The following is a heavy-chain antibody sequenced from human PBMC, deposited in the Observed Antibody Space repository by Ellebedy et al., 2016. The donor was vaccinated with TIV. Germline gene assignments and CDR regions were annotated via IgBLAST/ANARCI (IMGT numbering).Heavy chain of an antibody. CDR1: GGSISSYY. V-gene: IGHV4-59*01. CDR3: ARDSLGVIPGALEY. Sequence: SETLSLXCTVSGGSISSYYWSWIRQPPGKGLEWIGYIYYSGSTNYNPSLKSRVTISVDTSKNQFSLKLSSVTAADTAVYYCARDSLGVIPGALEYWGQGTLVTVSS. J-gene: IGHJ4*02. CDR2: IYYSGST. D-gene: IGHD3-10*01.